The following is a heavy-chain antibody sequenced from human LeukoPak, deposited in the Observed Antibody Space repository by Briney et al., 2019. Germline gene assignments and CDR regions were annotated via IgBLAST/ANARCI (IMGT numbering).Heavy chain of an antibody. CDR3: ATRPTPPYYYYYMDV. CDR2: INHSGST. D-gene: IGHD4-23*01. J-gene: IGHJ6*03. Sequence: SETLSLTCAVYGGSFSGYYWNWIRQPPGKGLEWIGEINHSGSTNYNPSLKSRVTISVDTSKNQFSLKLNSATAADTAVYYCATRPTPPYYYYYMDVWGKGTTVIVSS. CDR1: GGSFSGYY. V-gene: IGHV4-34*01.